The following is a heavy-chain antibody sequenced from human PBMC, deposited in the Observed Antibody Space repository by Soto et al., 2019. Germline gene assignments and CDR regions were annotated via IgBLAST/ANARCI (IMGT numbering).Heavy chain of an antibody. CDR3: ARDRSSGYYNRVNWFDP. J-gene: IGHJ5*02. CDR1: GGTISSYY. D-gene: IGHD3-22*01. V-gene: IGHV4-59*01. Sequence: SETLSLTCPVSGGTISSYYWSWIRQPPGKGLEWIGYIYYSGSTNYNPSLKSRVTISVDTSKNQFSLKLSSVTAADTAVYYCARDRSSGYYNRVNWFDPWGQGTLVTVSS. CDR2: IYYSGST.